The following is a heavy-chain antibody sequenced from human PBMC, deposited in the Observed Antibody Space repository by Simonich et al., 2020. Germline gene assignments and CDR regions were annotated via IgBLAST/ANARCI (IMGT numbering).Heavy chain of an antibody. D-gene: IGHD6-13*01. CDR3: ARHAGFAFDI. CDR1: GGSISSSSYY. Sequence: QLQLQESGPGLVKPSETLSLTCTVSGGSISSSSYYWGWIRQPPGKGLEWIGSIYYSGRPYYNPSLKSRVTISGDTSKNQFSLKLSSVTAADTAVYYCARHAGFAFDIWGQGTMVTVSS. J-gene: IGHJ3*02. V-gene: IGHV4-39*01. CDR2: IYYSGRP.